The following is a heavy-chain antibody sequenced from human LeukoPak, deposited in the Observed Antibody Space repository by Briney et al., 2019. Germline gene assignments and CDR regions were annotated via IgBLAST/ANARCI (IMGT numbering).Heavy chain of an antibody. CDR2: ISSSGSTI. CDR3: ARERSGYDYVWGSYHEWNAFDI. D-gene: IGHD3-16*02. CDR1: GFTFSDYY. Sequence: GGSLRLSCAASGFTFSDYYMSWIRQAPGKGLEWVSYISSSGSTIYYADSVKGRFTISRDNAKNSLYLQMNSLRAEDTAVYYCARERSGYDYVWGSYHEWNAFDIWGQGTMVTVSS. J-gene: IGHJ3*02. V-gene: IGHV3-11*01.